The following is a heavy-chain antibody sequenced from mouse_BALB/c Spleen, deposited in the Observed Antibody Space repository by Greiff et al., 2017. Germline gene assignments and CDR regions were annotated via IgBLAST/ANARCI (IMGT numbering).Heavy chain of an antibody. Sequence: DVHLVESGGGLVKPGGSLKLSCAASGFTFSSYAMSWVRQTPEKRLEWVASISSGGSTYYPDSVKGRFTISRDNARNILYLQMSSLRSEDTAMYYCARGRYYADYFDYWGQGTTLTVSS. CDR2: ISSGGST. CDR1: GFTFSSYA. D-gene: IGHD1-1*01. V-gene: IGHV5-6-5*01. CDR3: ARGRYYADYFDY. J-gene: IGHJ2*01.